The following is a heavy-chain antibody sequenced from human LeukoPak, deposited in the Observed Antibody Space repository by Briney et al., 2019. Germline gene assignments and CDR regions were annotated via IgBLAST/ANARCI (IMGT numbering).Heavy chain of an antibody. CDR3: ASWAGTATGFSGPFDY. V-gene: IGHV3-20*04. D-gene: IGHD6-13*01. CDR1: RFTFDDYG. CDR2: INWNGGST. J-gene: IGHJ4*02. Sequence: GGSLRLSCAASRFTFDDYGMSWVRQAPGKGLEWVSGINWNGGSTGYADSVKGRFTISRDNAKNSLYLQMNSLRAEDTAVYYCASWAGTATGFSGPFDYWGQGTLVTVSS.